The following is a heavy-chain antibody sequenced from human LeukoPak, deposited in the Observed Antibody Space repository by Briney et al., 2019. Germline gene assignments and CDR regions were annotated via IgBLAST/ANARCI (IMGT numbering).Heavy chain of an antibody. V-gene: IGHV1-2*06. CDR2: VTPNSGDT. CDR3: ARRDAMDV. CDR1: GFTFTGYY. Sequence: GASVNVSCKASGFTFTGYYMHWVRQAPGQGLEWMGRVTPNSGDTNYAQKFQGRVTMTRDTSISTAYMELSRLTSDDTAVYYCARRDAMDVWGQGTTVTVS. J-gene: IGHJ6*02.